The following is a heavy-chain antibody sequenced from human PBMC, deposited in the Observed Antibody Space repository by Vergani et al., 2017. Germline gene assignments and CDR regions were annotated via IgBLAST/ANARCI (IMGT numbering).Heavy chain of an antibody. CDR3: ARAQVRLEWRPPYMDV. V-gene: IGHV1-69*02. CDR2: VIPHLEIT. Sequence: QVQLEQSGAEVKKPGSSVTVSCRASGGTFGSHTISWVRQAPGQGLEWVGRVIPHLEITTLAQHLQGRVIITADKSTDTAYMELISLRSEDTAVYYCARAQVRLEWRPPYMDVWGKGTMVTVSS. D-gene: IGHD3-3*01. J-gene: IGHJ6*03. CDR1: GGTFGSHT.